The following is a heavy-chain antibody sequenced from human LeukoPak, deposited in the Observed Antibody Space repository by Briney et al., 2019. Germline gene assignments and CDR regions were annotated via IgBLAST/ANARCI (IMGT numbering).Heavy chain of an antibody. CDR1: GGTFSSYA. V-gene: IGHV1-2*02. J-gene: IGHJ4*02. CDR3: ARDSWARGVIFDY. D-gene: IGHD3-10*01. CDR2: INPNSGGT. Sequence: ASVKVSCKASGGTFSSYAISWVRQAPGQGLEWMGWINPNSGGTNYAQKFQGRVTMTRDTSISTAYMELSRLRSDDTAVYYCARDSWARGVIFDYWGQGTLVTVSS.